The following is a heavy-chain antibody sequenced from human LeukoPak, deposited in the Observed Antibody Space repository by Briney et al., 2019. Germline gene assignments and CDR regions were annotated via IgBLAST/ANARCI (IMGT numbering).Heavy chain of an antibody. CDR3: ARVCLTGPPDRCYGMDV. CDR1: GYTFTSYY. V-gene: IGHV1-46*01. J-gene: IGHJ6*02. CDR2: INPSGGST. D-gene: IGHD7-27*01. Sequence: ASVNVSCKASGYTFTSYYMHWVRQAPGQGLEWMGIINPSGGSTSYAQKFQGRVTMTRDTSTSTVYMELSSLRSEDTAVYYCARVCLTGPPDRCYGMDVWGQGTTVTVSS.